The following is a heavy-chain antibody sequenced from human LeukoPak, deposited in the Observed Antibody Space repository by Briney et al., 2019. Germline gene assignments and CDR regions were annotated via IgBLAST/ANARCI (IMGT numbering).Heavy chain of an antibody. Sequence: GASVKVSCKASGGTFSTYGISWVRQAPGQGLEWMGGIIPIFGTSNYAQKFQDRVTITADESTSTAYMELSSLRSDDTAVYYCARYTSGRLNPGFYHYYMDVWGKGTTVADSS. CDR2: IIPIFGTS. V-gene: IGHV1-69*13. CDR1: GGTFSTYG. D-gene: IGHD6-25*01. CDR3: ARYTSGRLNPGFYHYYMDV. J-gene: IGHJ6*03.